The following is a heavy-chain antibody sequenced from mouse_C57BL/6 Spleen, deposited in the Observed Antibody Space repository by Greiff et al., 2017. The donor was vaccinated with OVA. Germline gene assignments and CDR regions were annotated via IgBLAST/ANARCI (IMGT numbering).Heavy chain of an antibody. CDR2: ISSGSSTI. CDR1: GFTFSDYG. CDR3: ARGGYYYGSRAMDY. J-gene: IGHJ4*01. V-gene: IGHV5-17*01. D-gene: IGHD1-1*01. Sequence: EVKLVESGGGLVKPGGSLKLSCAASGFTFSDYGMHWVRQAPEKGLEWVAYISSGSSTIYYADTVKGRFTISRDNAKNTLFLQMTSLRSEDTAMYYCARGGYYYGSRAMDYWGQGTSVTVSS.